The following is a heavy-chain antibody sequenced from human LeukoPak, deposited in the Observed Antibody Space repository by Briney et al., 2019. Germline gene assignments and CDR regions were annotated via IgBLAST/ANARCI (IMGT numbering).Heavy chain of an antibody. D-gene: IGHD2-21*02. CDR3: AKGRYCGGDCYSYYGMDV. Sequence: GGSLRLSCAASGFTFDDYAMHWVRQAPGKGLEWVSGISWNSGSIGHADSVKGRFIISRDNAKNSLYLQMNSLRAEDTALYYCAKGRYCGGDCYSYYGMDVWGQGTTVTVSS. CDR1: GFTFDDYA. CDR2: ISWNSGSI. J-gene: IGHJ6*02. V-gene: IGHV3-9*01.